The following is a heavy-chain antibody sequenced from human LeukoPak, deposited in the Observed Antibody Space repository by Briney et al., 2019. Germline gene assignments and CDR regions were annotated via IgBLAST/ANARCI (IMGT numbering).Heavy chain of an antibody. CDR1: GFTVSSNY. J-gene: IGHJ4*02. V-gene: IGHV3-53*05. CDR3: ASSPYSYGFFDY. D-gene: IGHD5-18*01. CDR2: IYSGGST. Sequence: GGSLRLSCAASGFTVSSNYMSWVRQAPRKGLEWVSVIYSGGSTYYADSVKGRFTISRDNSKNTLYLQMNSLRAEDTAVYYCASSPYSYGFFDYWGQGTLVTVSS.